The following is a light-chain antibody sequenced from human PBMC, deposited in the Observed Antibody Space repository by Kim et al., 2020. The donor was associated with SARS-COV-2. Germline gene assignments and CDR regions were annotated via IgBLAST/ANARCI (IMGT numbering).Light chain of an antibody. CDR3: QQYGTSPWT. CDR2: GES. Sequence: SPGERANHTCRASQSVSSSYLAWYQQKSGQAPRLLIYGESSRATGIPDRFSGSGSGTDFTLTISRLEPEDFAGYYCQQYGTSPWTFGQGTKVDIK. CDR1: QSVSSSY. J-gene: IGKJ1*01. V-gene: IGKV3-20*01.